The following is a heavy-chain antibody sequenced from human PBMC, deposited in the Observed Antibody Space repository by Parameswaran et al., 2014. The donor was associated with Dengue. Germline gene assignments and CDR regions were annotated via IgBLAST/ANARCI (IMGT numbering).Heavy chain of an antibody. D-gene: IGHD5-24*01. V-gene: IGHV4-34*01. Sequence: ASETLSLTCAVYGGSFSGYYWSWIRQPPGKGLEWIGEINHSGSTNYNPSLKSRVTISVDTSKNQFSLKLSSVTAADTAVYYCARAGGWLQLPLYYFDYWGQGTLVTVSS. CDR3: ARAGGWLQLPLYYFDY. CDR2: INHSGST. J-gene: IGHJ4*02. CDR1: GGSFSGYY.